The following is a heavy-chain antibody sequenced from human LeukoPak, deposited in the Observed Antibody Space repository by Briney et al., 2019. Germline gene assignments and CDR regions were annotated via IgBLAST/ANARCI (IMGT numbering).Heavy chain of an antibody. D-gene: IGHD2/OR15-2a*01. CDR1: GASVSSSH. CDR2: LSYTGKT. Sequence: PSETLSLTCVVSGASVSSSHWNWIRQLPGKRLEWIGCLSYTGKTDYNPSLTSRVTISLDTSKNQVPLKLRSVTPADTAVYYCSEGYFEPFDHWGQGTLVTVSS. V-gene: IGHV4-59*02. J-gene: IGHJ4*02. CDR3: SEGYFEPFDH.